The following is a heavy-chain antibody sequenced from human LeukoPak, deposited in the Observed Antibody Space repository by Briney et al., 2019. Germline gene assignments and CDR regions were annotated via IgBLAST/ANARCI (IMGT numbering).Heavy chain of an antibody. J-gene: IGHJ6*02. Sequence: GGSLRLSCAPSGFTFSSYAMSWVRQAPGKGLEGVSAISGSGGSTYYADSAKGRFTISRDNSKNTLYLQMNSLRAEDTAVYYCAKATTRGYSNYVNYYGMDVWGQGTTVTVSS. CDR3: AKATTRGYSNYVNYYGMDV. CDR1: GFTFSSYA. D-gene: IGHD4-11*01. V-gene: IGHV3-23*01. CDR2: ISGSGGST.